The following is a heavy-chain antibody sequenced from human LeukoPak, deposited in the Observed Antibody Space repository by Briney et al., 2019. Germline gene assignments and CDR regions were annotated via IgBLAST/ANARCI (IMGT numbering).Heavy chain of an antibody. CDR3: ARAVTSDYFDY. CDR1: GFTFYDYG. Sequence: GGSLRLSCAASGFTFYDYGMSWVRQAPGKGVEWVAGINWNGGSTVYADSVKGRFTISRDNAKNSLYLQMNSLRAEDTALYYCARAVTSDYFDYWGQGTLVTVSS. J-gene: IGHJ4*02. CDR2: INWNGGST. V-gene: IGHV3-20*04. D-gene: IGHD4-17*01.